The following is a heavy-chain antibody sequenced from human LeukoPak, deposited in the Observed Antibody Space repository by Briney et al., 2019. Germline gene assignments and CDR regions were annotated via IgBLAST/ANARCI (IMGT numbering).Heavy chain of an antibody. D-gene: IGHD5-12*01. CDR1: GLTFSNAW. V-gene: IGHV3-15*01. Sequence: KTGGSLRLSCAASGLTFSNAWMSWVRQAPGQGLECVARIKTKTDGETTEYAAPVKGRFTISRDNSKNTLYLQMNSLRAEDTAVYYCAKISDSGYGLDAAFDIWGQGTMVTVSS. CDR2: IKTKTDGETT. CDR3: AKISDSGYGLDAAFDI. J-gene: IGHJ3*02.